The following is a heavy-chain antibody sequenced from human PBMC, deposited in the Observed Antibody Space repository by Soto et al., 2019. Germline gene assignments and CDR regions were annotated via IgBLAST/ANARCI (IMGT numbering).Heavy chain of an antibody. J-gene: IGHJ2*01. Sequence: SQTLSLTCAISGDSVSSNSATWTWIRQSPSGGLEWLGKTYYRPKWYYDYAESVKSRITINLDTSKNQFSLQLNSVTVEDTAVYYCAREGAGYGYRYWYYDFWSRGT. CDR1: GDSVSSNSAT. CDR2: TYYRPKWYY. V-gene: IGHV6-1*01. CDR3: AREGAGYGYRYWYYDF. D-gene: IGHD2-15*01.